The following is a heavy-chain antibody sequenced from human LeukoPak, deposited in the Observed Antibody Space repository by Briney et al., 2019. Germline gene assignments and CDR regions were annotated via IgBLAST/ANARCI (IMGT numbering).Heavy chain of an antibody. Sequence: GGSLRLSCAASGFTFSSYAMSWVRQAPGKGLEWVSAISGSGGSTYYADSVKGRFTISRDNSKNTLYLQMNSLRAEDTAVYYCAKDRQYQLLIFGYFDNWGQGTLVTVSS. CDR3: AKDRQYQLLIFGYFDN. CDR2: ISGSGGST. D-gene: IGHD2-2*01. V-gene: IGHV3-23*01. J-gene: IGHJ4*02. CDR1: GFTFSSYA.